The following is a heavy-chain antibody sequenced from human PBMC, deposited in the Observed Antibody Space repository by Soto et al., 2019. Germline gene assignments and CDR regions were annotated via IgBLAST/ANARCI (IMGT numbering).Heavy chain of an antibody. CDR2: IIPILGIA. V-gene: IGHV1-69*08. CDR1: GGTFSSYT. CDR3: ARDRGESAADGFPYIDV. Sequence: QVQLVQSGAEVKKPGSSVKVSCKASGGTFSSYTISWVRQAPGQGLEWMGRIIPILGIANYAQKFQGRVTITADKSTSTAYMELSSLRSEDTAVYYCARDRGESAADGFPYIDVWCKGTTVTVSS. D-gene: IGHD6-13*01. J-gene: IGHJ6*03.